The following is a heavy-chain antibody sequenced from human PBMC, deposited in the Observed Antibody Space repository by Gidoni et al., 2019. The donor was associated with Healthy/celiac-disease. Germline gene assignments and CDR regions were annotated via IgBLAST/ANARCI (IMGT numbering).Heavy chain of an antibody. V-gene: IGHV3-15*07. D-gene: IGHD7-27*01. CDR3: TTLEGARRRDWGY. CDR1: GFTFSTAW. Sequence: EVQLVESGGGLVKPGGSLRLSCAASGFTFSTAWMNWVRQAPGKGLEWVGRIKSKTDGGTTDYAAPVKGRFTISRDDSKNTLYLQMNSLKTEDTAVYYCTTLEGARRRDWGYWGQGTLVTVSS. J-gene: IGHJ4*02. CDR2: IKSKTDGGTT.